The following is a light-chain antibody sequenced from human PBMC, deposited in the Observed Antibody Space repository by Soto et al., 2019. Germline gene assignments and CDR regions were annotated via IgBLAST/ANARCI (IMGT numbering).Light chain of an antibody. Sequence: DIQMTQSPSTLSASVGDRVTITCRASRSLFTWVAWYQQKPGKAPKLLIYKASSLESGVPSRFSGSGAGTEFSLTISSLQPDDFATYYCLQYNSHWTFGQGTKVESK. J-gene: IGKJ1*01. CDR3: LQYNSHWT. V-gene: IGKV1-5*03. CDR1: RSLFTW. CDR2: KAS.